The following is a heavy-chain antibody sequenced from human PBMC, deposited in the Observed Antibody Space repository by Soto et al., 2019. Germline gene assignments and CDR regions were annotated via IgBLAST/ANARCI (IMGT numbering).Heavy chain of an antibody. V-gene: IGHV3-11*05. J-gene: IGHJ6*02. Sequence: GGSLRLSCAASGFTFSDYYMSWIRRAPGKGLEWISHISSSSTYIRYADSVEGRFTISRDNAKNSLYLQMNSLRADDTAVYYCARVPQGGTTWSYYFNGMDVWGQGTSVTVSS. D-gene: IGHD1-1*01. CDR1: GFTFSDYY. CDR3: ARVPQGGTTWSYYFNGMDV. CDR2: ISSSSTYI.